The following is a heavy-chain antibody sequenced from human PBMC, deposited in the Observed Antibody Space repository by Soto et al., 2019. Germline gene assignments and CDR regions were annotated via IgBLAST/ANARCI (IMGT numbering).Heavy chain of an antibody. Sequence: PGGSLRLSCAASGFTFSSYSMNWVRQAPGKGLEWVSSISSSSSYIYYVDSVKGRFTISRDNAKNSLYLQMNSLRAEDTAVYYCARRRSGSYTTLYYFDYWGQGTLVTVSS. J-gene: IGHJ4*02. CDR3: ARRRSGSYTTLYYFDY. D-gene: IGHD1-26*01. V-gene: IGHV3-21*04. CDR1: GFTFSSYS. CDR2: ISSSSSYI.